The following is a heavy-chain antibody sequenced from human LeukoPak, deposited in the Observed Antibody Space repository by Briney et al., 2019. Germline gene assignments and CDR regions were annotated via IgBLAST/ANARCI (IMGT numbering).Heavy chain of an antibody. D-gene: IGHD2-21*02. Sequence: ASVKVSCKASGYTFTGYYMHWVRQAPGQGLEWMGWINPNSGGTNYAQKFQGRVTMTRDTSISTAYTELSRLRSDDTAVYCCARVRAYCGGDCEFDYWGQGTLVTVSS. J-gene: IGHJ4*02. CDR2: INPNSGGT. V-gene: IGHV1-2*02. CDR1: GYTFTGYY. CDR3: ARVRAYCGGDCEFDY.